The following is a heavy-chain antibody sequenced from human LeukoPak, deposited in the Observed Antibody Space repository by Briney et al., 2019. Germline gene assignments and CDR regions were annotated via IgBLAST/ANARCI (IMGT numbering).Heavy chain of an antibody. Sequence: ASVKVSCKVSGYTLTELSMHWVRQAPGKGLEWMGGFDPEDGETIYAQKFQGRVTMTEDTSTDTAYMELSSLRSEDTAVYYCATAYTGYSSSWIDYWGQGTLVTVSS. D-gene: IGHD6-13*01. CDR2: FDPEDGET. V-gene: IGHV1-24*01. CDR1: GYTLTELS. CDR3: ATAYTGYSSSWIDY. J-gene: IGHJ4*02.